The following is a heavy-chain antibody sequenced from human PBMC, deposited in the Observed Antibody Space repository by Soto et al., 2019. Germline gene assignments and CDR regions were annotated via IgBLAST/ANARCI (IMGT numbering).Heavy chain of an antibody. CDR3: ARAHSDIVVVPAALNWFDP. CDR1: GGSISTYY. J-gene: IGHJ5*02. V-gene: IGHV4-59*08. Sequence: KPSETLSLTCTVSGGSISTYYWSYIRQPPGKGLEWIGYIYYSGSTYYNPSLKSRVTISVDTSKNQFSLKLSSVTAADTAVYYCARAHSDIVVVPAALNWFDPWGQGTLVTVSS. CDR2: IYYSGST. D-gene: IGHD2-2*01.